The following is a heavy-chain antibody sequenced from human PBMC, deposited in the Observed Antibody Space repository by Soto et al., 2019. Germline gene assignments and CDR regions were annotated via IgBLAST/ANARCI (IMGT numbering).Heavy chain of an antibody. CDR3: ARDGDTSGYYYFDF. D-gene: IGHD3-22*01. Sequence: QVQLQESGPGLVKPSETLSLTCTVSGGSVSSGSYYWTWWRQPPGKGLEWIGYINYSGSTSYNPSLKGRVAISVDTYNKQYSLKVSSVTAADTAVYYCARDGDTSGYYYFDFWGQGTLVTVSS. CDR2: INYSGST. V-gene: IGHV4-61*01. CDR1: GGSVSSGSYY. J-gene: IGHJ4*02.